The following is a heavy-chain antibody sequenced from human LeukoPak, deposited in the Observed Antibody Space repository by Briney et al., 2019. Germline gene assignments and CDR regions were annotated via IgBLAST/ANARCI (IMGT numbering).Heavy chain of an antibody. Sequence: GGSLRLSCAASGFTFSTYGMHWVRQAPGKGLEWVAFIRYDGSDKYYADSVKGRFTISRDNSKNSLYLQMNSLRAEDTAVYYCARGYCSGGSCFFDYWGQGTLVTVSS. CDR1: GFTFSTYG. V-gene: IGHV3-30*02. D-gene: IGHD2-15*01. CDR2: IRYDGSDK. CDR3: ARGYCSGGSCFFDY. J-gene: IGHJ4*02.